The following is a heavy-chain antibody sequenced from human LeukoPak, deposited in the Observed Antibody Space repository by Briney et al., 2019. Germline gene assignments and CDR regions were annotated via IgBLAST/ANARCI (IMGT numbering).Heavy chain of an antibody. CDR3: ATTPPLSLLYSSGWYLFSY. CDR1: GFTFSSYS. CDR2: ISSSSSYI. J-gene: IGHJ4*02. D-gene: IGHD6-19*01. Sequence: PGGSLRLSCAASGFTFSSYSMNWVRQAPGKGLEWVSSISSSSSYIYYADSVKGRFTISRDNAKNSLYLQMNSLRAEDTAVYYCATTPPLSLLYSSGWYLFSYWGQGTLVTVSS. V-gene: IGHV3-21*01.